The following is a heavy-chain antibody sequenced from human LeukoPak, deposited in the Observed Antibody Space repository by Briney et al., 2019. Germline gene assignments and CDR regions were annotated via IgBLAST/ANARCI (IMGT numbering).Heavy chain of an antibody. Sequence: GGSLRLSCAASGFTFSDYYMSWIRQAPGKGLEWVSYIGSSGSPIYYADSVKGRFAISRDNAKNSLYLQMNSLRAEDTAVYYCARRETYYYDSGGCSIDAFDIWGQGTMVTVSS. J-gene: IGHJ3*02. CDR1: GFTFSDYY. D-gene: IGHD3-22*01. CDR3: ARRETYYYDSGGCSIDAFDI. CDR2: IGSSGSPI. V-gene: IGHV3-11*01.